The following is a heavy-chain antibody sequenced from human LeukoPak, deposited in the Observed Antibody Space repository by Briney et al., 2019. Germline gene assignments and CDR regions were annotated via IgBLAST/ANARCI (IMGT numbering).Heavy chain of an antibody. CDR1: GFTFSSYW. CDR2: IKQDGSEK. J-gene: IGHJ5*02. CDR3: AREMATIWHWFDP. Sequence: GGSLRLSCAASGFTFSSYWMSWVRQAPGKGLEWGANIKQDGSEKYYVDSVKGRFTISRDNAKNSLYLQMNSLRAEDTAVYYCAREMATIWHWFDPWGQGTLVTVSS. V-gene: IGHV3-7*01. D-gene: IGHD5-24*01.